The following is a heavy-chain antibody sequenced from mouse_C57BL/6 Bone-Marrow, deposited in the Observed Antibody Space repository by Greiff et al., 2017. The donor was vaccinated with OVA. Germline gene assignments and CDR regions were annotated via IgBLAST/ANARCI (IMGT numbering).Heavy chain of an antibody. CDR3: ARHAGGGFAY. CDR2: ISNGGGST. V-gene: IGHV5-12*01. Sequence: EVMLVESGGGLVQPGGSLKLSCAASGFTFSDYYMYWVRQTPEKRLEWVAYISNGGGSTYYPDTVKGRFTISRDNAKNTLYLQKSRLKSEDTAMYYCARHAGGGFAYWGQGTLVTVSA. CDR1: GFTFSDYY. J-gene: IGHJ3*01.